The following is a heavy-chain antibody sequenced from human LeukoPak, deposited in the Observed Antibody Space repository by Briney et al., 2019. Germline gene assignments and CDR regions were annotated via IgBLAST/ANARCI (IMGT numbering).Heavy chain of an antibody. CDR3: AKVRLRWFDY. D-gene: IGHD6-13*01. J-gene: IGHJ4*02. CDR1: GFTFSDYA. Sequence: GGSLRLSCAASGFTFSDYALGWVRQAPGRGLEWVATLSGSGAGTYYSDSVQGRFTISRDNSKNTLYLQMNSLGAEDTAVYYCAKVRLRWFDYWGQGTLVTVSS. V-gene: IGHV3-23*01. CDR2: LSGSGAGT.